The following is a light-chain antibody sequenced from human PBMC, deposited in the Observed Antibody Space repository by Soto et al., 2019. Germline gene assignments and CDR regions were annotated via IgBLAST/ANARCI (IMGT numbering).Light chain of an antibody. Sequence: EIVLTQSPATLSLSPGERATLSCRASQNINSYLAWYQQKPGQAPRLLIYATSNRATGIPARFSGSGSGTDFTLSIXXXXXEDFAVYYCQQRSSWPFTFGPGT. CDR1: QNINSY. J-gene: IGKJ3*01. CDR2: ATS. V-gene: IGKV3-11*01. CDR3: QQRSSWPFT.